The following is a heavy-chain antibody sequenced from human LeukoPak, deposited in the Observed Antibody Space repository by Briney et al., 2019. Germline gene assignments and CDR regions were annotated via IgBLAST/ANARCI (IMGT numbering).Heavy chain of an antibody. V-gene: IGHV3-11*04. D-gene: IGHD3-22*01. Sequence: GGSLRLSCAASGFTFSDYYMSWIRQAPGKGLEWVSYISSSGSTIYYADSVKGRFTISRDNAKNSLYLHMNSLRAEDTAVYYCARPGSGYYDSSSYDYWGQGTLVTVSS. CDR1: GFTFSDYY. CDR3: ARPGSGYYDSSSYDY. CDR2: ISSSGSTI. J-gene: IGHJ4*02.